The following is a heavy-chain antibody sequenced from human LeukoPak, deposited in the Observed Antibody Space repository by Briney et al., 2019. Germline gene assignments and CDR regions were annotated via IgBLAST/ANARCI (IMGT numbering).Heavy chain of an antibody. J-gene: IGHJ4*02. Sequence: GGSLRLSCAASGFTFSSYGIHWVRQAPGKGLEWVAVIWSDGRNKFYGDSVKGRFTISRDNSKNTLYLQMNSLRAEDTAVYYCVTSVGDLYFFDYWGQGTLVTVSS. D-gene: IGHD3-16*01. V-gene: IGHV3-33*01. CDR3: VTSVGDLYFFDY. CDR1: GFTFSSYG. CDR2: IWSDGRNK.